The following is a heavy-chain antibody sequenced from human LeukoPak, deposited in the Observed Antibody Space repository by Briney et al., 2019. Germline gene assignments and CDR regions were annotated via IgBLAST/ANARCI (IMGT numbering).Heavy chain of an antibody. CDR2: ISSSSSTI. CDR1: GLTFGNYG. J-gene: IGHJ4*02. V-gene: IGHV3-48*02. CDR3: ARDAGYSGYDWRDY. D-gene: IGHD5-12*01. Sequence: GGSLRLSCVASGLTFGNYGMNWVRQAPGKGLEWVSYISSSSSTIYYADSVKGRFTISRDNAKNSLYLQMNSLRDEDTAVYYCARDAGYSGYDWRDYWGQGTLVTVSS.